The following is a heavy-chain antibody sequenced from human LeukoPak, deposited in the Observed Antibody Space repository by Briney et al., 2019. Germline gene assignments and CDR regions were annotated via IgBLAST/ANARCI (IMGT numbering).Heavy chain of an antibody. Sequence: PGGSLRLSCAASGSSPNNYAMHWVRQAPGKGLEWVAVTWHDGLNKFYADFLKGRFTISRDFSKDTVYLQMSGLTVEDTAVYYCAKAGQRSYAEAFDSWGQGTLATVSS. J-gene: IGHJ4*02. CDR2: TWHDGLNK. CDR1: GSSPNNYA. CDR3: AKAGQRSYAEAFDS. V-gene: IGHV3-33*06. D-gene: IGHD3-16*01.